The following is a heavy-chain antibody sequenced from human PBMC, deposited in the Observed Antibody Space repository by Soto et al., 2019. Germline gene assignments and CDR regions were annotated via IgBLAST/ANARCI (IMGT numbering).Heavy chain of an antibody. CDR2: IIPIFGTA. V-gene: IGHV1-69*13. CDR1: GGTFSSYA. Sequence: SVKVSCKASGGTFSSYAISWVRQAPGQGLEWMGGIIPIFGTANYAQKFQGRVTITADESTSTAYMELSSLRSEDTAVYYCAGDPLAYCGGDRYEDNLWFDTCGQGTLVTVSP. CDR3: AGDPLAYCGGDRYEDNLWFDT. J-gene: IGHJ5*02. D-gene: IGHD2-21*02.